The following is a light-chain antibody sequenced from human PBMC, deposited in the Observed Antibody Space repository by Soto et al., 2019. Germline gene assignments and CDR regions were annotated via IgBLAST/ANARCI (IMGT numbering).Light chain of an antibody. J-gene: IGKJ1*01. CDR3: QEYGSSRT. CDR1: QSVSSSN. V-gene: IGKV3-20*01. CDR2: GAS. Sequence: DIVLTQSPATLSLSTGERATLSCRASQSVSSSNLAWYQQTPGQAPRLLMYGASSRATGIPDMFSGSGSGTDFTLTISRLEPEDFAVYYCQEYGSSRTFGQGTKVEIK.